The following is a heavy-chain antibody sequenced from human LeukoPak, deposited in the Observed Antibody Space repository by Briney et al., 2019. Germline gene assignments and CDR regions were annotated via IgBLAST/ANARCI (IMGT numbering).Heavy chain of an antibody. D-gene: IGHD5-18*01. V-gene: IGHV4-59*01. CDR3: ARLGWTAVGNY. Sequence: SETLSLTCTVSGGSISSYYWSWIRQPPGKRLEWIGYIYYSGSTNYNPSLKSRVTISVDTSKNQFSLKLSSVTAADTAVYYCARLGWTAVGNYWGQGTLVTVSS. J-gene: IGHJ4*02. CDR2: IYYSGST. CDR1: GGSISSYY.